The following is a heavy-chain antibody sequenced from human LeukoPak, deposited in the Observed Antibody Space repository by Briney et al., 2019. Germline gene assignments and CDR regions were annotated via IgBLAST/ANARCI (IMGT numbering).Heavy chain of an antibody. CDR3: ARRKVGITMVRGVIIPNYYYYMDV. Sequence: SETLSLTRAVYGGSFSGYYWSWIRQPPGKGLEWIGEINHSGSTNHNPSLKSRVTISVDTSKNQFSLKLSSVTAADTAVYYCARRKVGITMVRGVIIPNYYYYMDVWGKGTTVTISS. CDR2: INHSGST. CDR1: GGSFSGYY. J-gene: IGHJ6*03. D-gene: IGHD3-10*01. V-gene: IGHV4-34*01.